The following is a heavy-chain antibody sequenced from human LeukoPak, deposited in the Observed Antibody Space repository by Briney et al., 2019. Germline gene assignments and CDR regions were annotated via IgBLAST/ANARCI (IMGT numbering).Heavy chain of an antibody. CDR3: AKEGDTGSFSRWFDP. CDR2: IRSRAYGGTT. Sequence: PGGSLRLSCTPSGFTFGDYAMSWVRQAPGKGLEWVGFIRSRAYGGTTKYAASLKDRFTISRDDSKSIVFLQMNSLEIEDTAIYYCAKEGDTGSFSRWFDPWGQGTLVTVSS. J-gene: IGHJ5*02. D-gene: IGHD2-8*02. V-gene: IGHV3-49*04. CDR1: GFTFGDYA.